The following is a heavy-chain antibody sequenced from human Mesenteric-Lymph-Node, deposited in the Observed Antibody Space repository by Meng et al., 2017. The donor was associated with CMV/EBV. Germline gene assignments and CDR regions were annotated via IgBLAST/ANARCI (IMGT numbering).Heavy chain of an antibody. CDR3: ARGGGGYDSDFDY. CDR2: IYHSGST. J-gene: IGHJ4*02. Sequence: AVSGGSISSSNWWSWVRQPPGKGLEWIGEIYHSGSTNYNPSLKSRVTTSVDKSKNQFSLKLSSVTAADTAVYYCARGGGGYDSDFDYWGQGTLVTVSS. CDR1: GGSISSSNW. V-gene: IGHV4-4*02. D-gene: IGHD5-12*01.